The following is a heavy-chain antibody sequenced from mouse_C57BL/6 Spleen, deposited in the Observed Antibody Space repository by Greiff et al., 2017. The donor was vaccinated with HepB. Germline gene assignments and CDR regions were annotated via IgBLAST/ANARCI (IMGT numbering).Heavy chain of an antibody. CDR3: ARGNYGYDGGAMDY. V-gene: IGHV5-4*03. CDR1: GFTFSSYA. CDR2: ISDGGSYT. J-gene: IGHJ4*01. D-gene: IGHD2-2*01. Sequence: DVKLVESGGGLVKPGGSLKLSCAASGFTFSSYAMSWVRQTPEKRLEWVATISDGGSYTYYPDNVKGRFTISRDNAKNNLYLQMSHLKSEDTAMYYCARGNYGYDGGAMDYWGQGTSVTVSS.